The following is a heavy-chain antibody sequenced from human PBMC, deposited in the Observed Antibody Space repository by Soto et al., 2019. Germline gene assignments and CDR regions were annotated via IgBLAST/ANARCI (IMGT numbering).Heavy chain of an antibody. J-gene: IGHJ4*02. V-gene: IGHV3-23*01. Sequence: EVQLLESGGGLVQPGESLRLSCAASGFTFSSYAMSWVRQAPGKGLEWVSVISGSDDSTYYADSVKGRFTISRDNSKNTLYLQMNSLRAEDTAVYYSAKRSSSSTFDYWGQATLVTVSS. CDR1: GFTFSSYA. CDR2: ISGSDDST. CDR3: AKRSSSSTFDY. D-gene: IGHD6-6*01.